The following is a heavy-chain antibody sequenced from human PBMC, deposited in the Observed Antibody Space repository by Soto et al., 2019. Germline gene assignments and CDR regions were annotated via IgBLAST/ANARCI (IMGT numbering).Heavy chain of an antibody. CDR2: ISYDGSNK. CDR1: GSTFSSYA. V-gene: IGHV3-30-3*01. D-gene: IGHD6-25*01. Sequence: GSLRPSCAASGSTFSSYAMHWVRQAPGKGLEWVAVISYDGSNKYYADSVKGRFTISRDNSKNTLYLQMKSLRAEDTAVYYCAREARAATYYYYYGMDVWGQGTKVTVYS. J-gene: IGHJ6*02. CDR3: AREARAATYYYYYGMDV.